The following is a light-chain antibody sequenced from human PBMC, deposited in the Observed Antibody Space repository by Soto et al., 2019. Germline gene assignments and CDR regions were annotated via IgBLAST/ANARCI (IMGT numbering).Light chain of an antibody. CDR3: QQHNRSPIT. CDR2: GAS. J-gene: IGKJ5*01. Sequence: EIVMTQSPATPSVSPGERATLSCRASQSVSNYLAWYQQRPGQAPRLLFYGASTRATGIPARFSGSGSGTEFTLTISSLHPDDFATYYCQQHNRSPITFGQGTRLEIK. V-gene: IGKV3-15*01. CDR1: QSVSNY.